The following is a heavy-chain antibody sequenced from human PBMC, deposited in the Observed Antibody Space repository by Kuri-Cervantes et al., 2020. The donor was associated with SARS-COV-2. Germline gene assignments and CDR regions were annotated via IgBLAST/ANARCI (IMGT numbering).Heavy chain of an antibody. J-gene: IGHJ3*02. CDR2: ISYDETYK. V-gene: IGHV3-30*03. Sequence: GESLKISCAASRFTFRNYGMHWVRQAPGKGLEWVALISYDETYKYYADSVEGRFTISRDNSENTLYLQMNSLRAEDTAVYYCARPQGYCSGGSCPDAFDIWGQGTMVTVSS. CDR1: RFTFRNYG. D-gene: IGHD2-15*01. CDR3: ARPQGYCSGGSCPDAFDI.